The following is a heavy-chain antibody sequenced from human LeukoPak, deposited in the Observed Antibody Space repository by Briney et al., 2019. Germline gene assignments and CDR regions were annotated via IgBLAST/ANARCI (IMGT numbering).Heavy chain of an antibody. CDR3: ARDQWGIVGATTGY. CDR2: ISDSGST. J-gene: IGHJ4*02. Sequence: PSETLSLTCVVSGGSLSTHHWSWIRQSPGRGLEWIGYISDSGSTNYNPSLKSRVTISVDTSKNQFSLMLSSVTAADTAVYYCARDQWGIVGATTGYWGQGTLVTVSS. D-gene: IGHD1-26*01. V-gene: IGHV4-59*11. CDR1: GGSLSTHH.